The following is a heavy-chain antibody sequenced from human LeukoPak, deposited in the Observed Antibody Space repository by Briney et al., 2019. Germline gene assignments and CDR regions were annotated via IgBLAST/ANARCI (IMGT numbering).Heavy chain of an antibody. CDR3: ARLGYYDSSGYPCFDY. Sequence: SETLSLTCAVYGGSFSGYYWSWIRQPPGKGLEWIGEINHSGSTNYNPSLKSRVTISVDTSKNQFSLKLSSVTAADTAVYYCARLGYYDSSGYPCFDYWGQGTLVTVSS. V-gene: IGHV4-34*01. CDR1: GGSFSGYY. CDR2: INHSGST. J-gene: IGHJ4*02. D-gene: IGHD3-22*01.